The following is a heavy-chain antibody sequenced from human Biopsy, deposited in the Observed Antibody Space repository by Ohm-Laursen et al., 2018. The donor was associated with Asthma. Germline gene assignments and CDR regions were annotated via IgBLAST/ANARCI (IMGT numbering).Heavy chain of an antibody. CDR1: GGTFNTYV. Sequence: SSVKVSCNSLGGTFNTYVIGWVRQAPGQGLEWMGGINSVFGTTTYPQKFQDRVTITADDSTSTVYMELSSLRSEDTAVYYCARKAGSYISRTCYSLDFWGQGTLVTVSS. D-gene: IGHD2-15*01. CDR2: INSVFGTT. V-gene: IGHV1-69*01. CDR3: ARKAGSYISRTCYSLDF. J-gene: IGHJ4*02.